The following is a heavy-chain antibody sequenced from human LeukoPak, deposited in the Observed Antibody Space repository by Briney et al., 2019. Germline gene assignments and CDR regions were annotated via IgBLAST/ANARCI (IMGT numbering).Heavy chain of an antibody. V-gene: IGHV3-23*01. CDR3: AKDSIQLWYTPLWRH. J-gene: IGHJ4*02. Sequence: GGSLRLSCAASGFTFSSYAMSWVRQAPGKGLEWVSAISGSGGSTYYADSVKGRFTISRDNSKNTLYLQMNSLRAEDTAVYYCAKDSIQLWYTPLWRHWGQGTLVTVSS. CDR1: GFTFSSYA. D-gene: IGHD5-18*01. CDR2: ISGSGGST.